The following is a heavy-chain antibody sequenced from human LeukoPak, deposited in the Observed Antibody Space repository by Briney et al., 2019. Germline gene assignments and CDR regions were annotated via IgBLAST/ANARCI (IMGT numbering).Heavy chain of an antibody. CDR1: GFTFSSYA. CDR2: ISGSGGST. J-gene: IGHJ4*02. D-gene: IGHD3-3*01. Sequence: GASLRLSCAASGFTFSSYAMSWVRQAPGKGLEWVSGISGSGGSTYYADSVKGRFTISRDKSKNTLYLQMNSLRAEDTAVYYCAKDRNYDFWSGYPPGYWGQGTLVTVSS. CDR3: AKDRNYDFWSGYPPGY. V-gene: IGHV3-23*01.